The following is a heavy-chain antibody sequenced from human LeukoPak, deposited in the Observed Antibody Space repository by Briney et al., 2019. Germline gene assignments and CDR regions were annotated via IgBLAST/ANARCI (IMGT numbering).Heavy chain of an antibody. CDR1: GFTFSNYN. Sequence: GGSLRLSCATSGFTFSNYNMNWVRQAPGKGLEWVSSISSSSSYIYYADSVKGRFTISRDNAKNSLYLQMNSLRVEDTAVYYCARDRGAVTGQYFDYWGQGTLVTVSS. CDR2: ISSSSSYI. D-gene: IGHD6-19*01. V-gene: IGHV3-21*04. CDR3: ARDRGAVTGQYFDY. J-gene: IGHJ4*02.